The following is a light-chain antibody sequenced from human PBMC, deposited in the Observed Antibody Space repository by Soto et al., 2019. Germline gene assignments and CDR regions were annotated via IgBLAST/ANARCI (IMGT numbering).Light chain of an antibody. CDR1: QDISNY. Sequence: HMTQSPSSRSASVGDRVTVTCQASQDISNYLNWYQQKPGKAPKLLIYKASTLKSGVPSRFSGSGSGTEFTLTINSLQSEDSAVYYCQQHNQWPITFGQGTRLEIK. CDR2: KAS. J-gene: IGKJ5*01. CDR3: QQHNQWPIT. V-gene: IGKV1-33*01.